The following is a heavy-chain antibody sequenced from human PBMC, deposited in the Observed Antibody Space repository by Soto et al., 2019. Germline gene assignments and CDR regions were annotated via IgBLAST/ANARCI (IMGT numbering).Heavy chain of an antibody. Sequence: GESLKISCKGSGYSLTSYCIGWVRQMPGKDLEWMGITYPDDSDTRYSPSFQGQVTITADKSISTAYLQWSSLEASAAAMYYCARLGGGGSGGYYFGGMDVWGQGXTVPVYS. CDR3: ARLGGGGSGGYYFGGMDV. CDR2: TYPDDSDT. J-gene: IGHJ6*02. V-gene: IGHV5-51*01. D-gene: IGHD1-26*01. CDR1: GYSLTSYC.